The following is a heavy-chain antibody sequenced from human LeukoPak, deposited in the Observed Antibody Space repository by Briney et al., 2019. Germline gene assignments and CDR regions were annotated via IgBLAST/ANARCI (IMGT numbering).Heavy chain of an antibody. Sequence: SVKVSCKASGGAFSSYAISWVRQAPGQGLEWMGGIIPIFGTANYAQKFQGRVTITTDESTSTAYMELSSLRSEDTAVYYCARDLQAGSLGYYYYYMDVWGKGTTVTVSS. V-gene: IGHV1-69*05. D-gene: IGHD1-26*01. CDR1: GGAFSSYA. CDR2: IIPIFGTA. CDR3: ARDLQAGSLGYYYYYMDV. J-gene: IGHJ6*03.